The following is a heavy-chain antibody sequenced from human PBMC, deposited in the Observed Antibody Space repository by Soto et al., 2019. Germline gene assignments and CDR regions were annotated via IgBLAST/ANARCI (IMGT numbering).Heavy chain of an antibody. CDR3: ARAEGMAPYYSYAMDV. J-gene: IGHJ6*02. CDR2: INNYNGHT. Sequence: VVLVQSGAEVKSLGATVKVSCQASGYSFSKFGIGWVRQAPGRGFEWVGWINNYNGHTNFAPKFKGRVSLTRDSSATTAYMERSSLTPDDSAIYFSARAEGMAPYYSYAMDVWGQGTAVTVSS. V-gene: IGHV1-18*04. CDR1: GYSFSKFG.